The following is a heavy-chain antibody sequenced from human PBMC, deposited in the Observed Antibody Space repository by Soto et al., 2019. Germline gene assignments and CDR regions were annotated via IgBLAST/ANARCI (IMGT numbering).Heavy chain of an antibody. CDR1: GYTFSNYY. D-gene: IGHD2-2*01. V-gene: IGHV1-46*01. J-gene: IGHJ4*02. Sequence: VASVKVSCKTSGYTFSNYYINWVRQAPEQGLEWMGRINPSGGGTTYAQKFQGRVTMTRVTSTSTVYMDLSSLRSEDTAVYYCARSQEVVVVPAAPIDYWGQGTLVTVSS. CDR2: INPSGGGT. CDR3: ARSQEVVVVPAAPIDY.